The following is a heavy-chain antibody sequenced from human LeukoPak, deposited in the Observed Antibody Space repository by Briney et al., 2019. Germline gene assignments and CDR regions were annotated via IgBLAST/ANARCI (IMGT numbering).Heavy chain of an antibody. CDR2: IKQDGSEK. Sequence: PGGSLRLSCAASGFTFSSYWMSWVRQAPGKGLEWVANIKQDGSEKYYVDSVKGRFTISRDNAKNSLYLQMNSLRAEDTAVYYCARAGGSGYDDYGGQGTLVTVSA. J-gene: IGHJ4*02. V-gene: IGHV3-7*01. D-gene: IGHD5-12*01. CDR1: GFTFSSYW. CDR3: ARAGGSGYDDY.